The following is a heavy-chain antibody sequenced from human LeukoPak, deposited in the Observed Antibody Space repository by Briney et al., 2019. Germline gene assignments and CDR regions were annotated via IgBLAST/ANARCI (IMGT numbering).Heavy chain of an antibody. CDR2: ISWNSGSI. CDR3: AKPGIAVPGGYDA. Sequence: GRSLRLSCAASGFTFDDYAMHWVRQAPGKGLEWVSGISWNSGSIGYADSVKGRFTISRDNAKNSLYLQMNGLGVEDTAVYYCAKPGIAVPGGYDAWGQGTMVTVSS. D-gene: IGHD6-19*01. J-gene: IGHJ3*01. CDR1: GFTFDDYA. V-gene: IGHV3-9*01.